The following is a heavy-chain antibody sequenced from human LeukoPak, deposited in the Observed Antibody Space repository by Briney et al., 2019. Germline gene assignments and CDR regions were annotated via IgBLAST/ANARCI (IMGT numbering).Heavy chain of an antibody. Sequence: GGSLRLSCAASGFTVSSNHMSWVRQAPGKGLEWVSVIYSGGSTYYADSVRGRFTISRDNSKNTLYLQMNSLRAEDTAVYYCAGTAAGTRWFDPWGQGTLVTVSS. V-gene: IGHV3-66*02. D-gene: IGHD6-13*01. CDR2: IYSGGST. CDR3: AGTAAGTRWFDP. J-gene: IGHJ5*02. CDR1: GFTVSSNH.